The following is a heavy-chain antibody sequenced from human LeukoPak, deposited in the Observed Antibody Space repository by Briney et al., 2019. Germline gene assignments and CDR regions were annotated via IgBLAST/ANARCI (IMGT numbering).Heavy chain of an antibody. CDR1: GFKFDGYA. CDR3: VKDNFCVECAFDV. D-gene: IGHD3-3*01. J-gene: IGHJ3*01. Sequence: GGTLRLSCVASGFKFDGYAMHWVRQAPGKGLEWVSLISGDGTFTYYADSVKGRFTISRDNSKSPLYLQMNSLRTEDTALYYCVKDNFCVECAFDVWGPGTRVTASS. CDR2: ISGDGTFT. V-gene: IGHV3-43*02.